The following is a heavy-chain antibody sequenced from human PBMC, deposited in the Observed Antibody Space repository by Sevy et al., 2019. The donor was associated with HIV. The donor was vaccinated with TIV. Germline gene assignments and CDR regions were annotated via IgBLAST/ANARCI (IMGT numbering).Heavy chain of an antibody. CDR3: VRVRYNYGQYYFDY. J-gene: IGHJ4*02. V-gene: IGHV3-11*01. Sequence: GGSLRLSCAASGITISDYYMSWIRQPPGKGLEWIAYISSSGSIMDHADSVKGRFTISRENAKNSLYMQINSLRADDTAVYYCVRVRYNYGQYYFDYWGQGTLVTVSS. CDR1: GITISDYY. CDR2: ISSSGSIM. D-gene: IGHD1-1*01.